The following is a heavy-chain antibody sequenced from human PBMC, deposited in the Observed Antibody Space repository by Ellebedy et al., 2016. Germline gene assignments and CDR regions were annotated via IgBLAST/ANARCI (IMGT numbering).Heavy chain of an antibody. J-gene: IGHJ4*02. CDR3: VRGPEQQLVDVY. CDR1: GFTFNNYV. CDR2: VSSDGRKK. D-gene: IGHD6-13*01. Sequence: GGSLRLXCAASGFTFNNYVMHWVRQAPGKGLEWVAVVSSDGRKKYYADSVKGRFTISRDNSENTLYVQMNSLRAEETAVYYCVRGPEQQLVDVYWGQGTLVTVSS. V-gene: IGHV3-30*04.